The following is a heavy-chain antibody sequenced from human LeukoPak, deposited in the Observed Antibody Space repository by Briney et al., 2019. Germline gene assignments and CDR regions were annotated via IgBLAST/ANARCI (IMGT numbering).Heavy chain of an antibody. J-gene: IGHJ4*02. Sequence: SETLSLTCAVYGGSFSGYYWSWIRQPPGKGLEWIGEINHSGNTNYNPSLKSRVTISVDTSKNQFSLKLSSVTAADTAVYYCARGTGYGDYRRRNSFYYWGQGTLVTVSS. CDR1: GGSFSGYY. D-gene: IGHD4-17*01. V-gene: IGHV4-34*01. CDR3: ARGTGYGDYRRRNSFYY. CDR2: INHSGNT.